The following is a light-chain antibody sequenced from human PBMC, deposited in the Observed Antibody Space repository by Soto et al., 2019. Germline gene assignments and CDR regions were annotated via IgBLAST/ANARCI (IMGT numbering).Light chain of an antibody. V-gene: IGKV1-39*01. Sequence: DIQMTQSPSSLSASVEDRVTITCRASQNIDIFLNWYHQKPGRAPNLLIYGASTLQNGVPSRFSGSGSGTDFSLTISSLQPEDFGTYYCQQSYSAPPLTFGAGTKVDIK. CDR3: QQSYSAPPLT. J-gene: IGKJ4*01. CDR1: QNIDIF. CDR2: GAS.